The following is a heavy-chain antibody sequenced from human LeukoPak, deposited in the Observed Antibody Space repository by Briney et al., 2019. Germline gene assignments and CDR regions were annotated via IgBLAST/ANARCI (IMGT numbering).Heavy chain of an antibody. Sequence: PGGSLRLSCTVSGFTVSSNSMSWVRQAPGKGLEWVSFIYSDNTHYSDSVKGRFTISRDTYKNTLYLQMNSLRAEDTAVYYCARRAGAYSHPYDYWGQGTLVTVSS. CDR3: ARRAGAYSHPYDY. J-gene: IGHJ4*02. V-gene: IGHV3-53*01. D-gene: IGHD4/OR15-4a*01. CDR1: GFTVSSNS. CDR2: IYSDNT.